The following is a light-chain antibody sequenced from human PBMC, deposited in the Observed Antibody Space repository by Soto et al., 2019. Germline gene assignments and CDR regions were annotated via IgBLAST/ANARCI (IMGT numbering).Light chain of an antibody. Sequence: QSVLTQPPSASGTPGQRXTISCSGSSSNIGSNTVNWYQQLPGTAPKLLIYSNNQRPSGVPDRFSGSKSGTSASLAISGLQSEDEADYYCAAWDDSLNGYVFGTGTKLTVL. J-gene: IGLJ1*01. CDR3: AAWDDSLNGYV. V-gene: IGLV1-44*01. CDR2: SNN. CDR1: SSNIGSNT.